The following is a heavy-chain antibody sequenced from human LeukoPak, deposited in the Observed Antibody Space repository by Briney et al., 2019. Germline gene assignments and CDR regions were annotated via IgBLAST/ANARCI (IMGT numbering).Heavy chain of an antibody. CDR3: AKGENYYGSGRDYFTY. CDR2: INPSGGST. CDR1: GYTFTSYY. J-gene: IGHJ4*02. Sequence: ASVKVSCKASGYTFTSYYMHWVRQAPGQGLEWMGIINPSGGSTSYAQKFQGRVTMTRDTSISIVYMELTRLRSDDTAMYYCAKGENYYGSGRDYFTYWGQGILVTVSS. V-gene: IGHV1-46*01. D-gene: IGHD3-10*01.